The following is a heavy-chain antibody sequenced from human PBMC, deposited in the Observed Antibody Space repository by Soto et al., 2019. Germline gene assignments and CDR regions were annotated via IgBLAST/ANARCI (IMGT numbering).Heavy chain of an antibody. Sequence: SVKVSCKASGGTFTIYAINWVLQAPGQGLEWLGGIIPIFGTANFAQKFQGRVTITADESTGTAYMELSSLRSEDTAVYYCARLSGSYNYYYGMDVWGQGTTVTVSS. V-gene: IGHV1-69*13. D-gene: IGHD1-26*01. CDR2: IIPIFGTA. J-gene: IGHJ6*02. CDR1: GGTFTIYA. CDR3: ARLSGSYNYYYGMDV.